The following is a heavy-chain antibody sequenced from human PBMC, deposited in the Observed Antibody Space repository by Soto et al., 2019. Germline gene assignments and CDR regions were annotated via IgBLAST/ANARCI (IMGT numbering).Heavy chain of an antibody. J-gene: IGHJ4*02. V-gene: IGHV4-59*01. CDR3: ARADCSCGSCDRFNFDY. D-gene: IGHD2-15*01. CDR1: GGSISSYY. CDR2: IYYSGST. Sequence: PSETLSLTCSVSGGSISSYYWSWIRQPPGKGLEWIGYIYYSGSTNYNPSLKSRVTISVDTSKNQFSLKLSSVTAADTAVYYCARADCSCGSCDRFNFDYWGQGTLVTVSS.